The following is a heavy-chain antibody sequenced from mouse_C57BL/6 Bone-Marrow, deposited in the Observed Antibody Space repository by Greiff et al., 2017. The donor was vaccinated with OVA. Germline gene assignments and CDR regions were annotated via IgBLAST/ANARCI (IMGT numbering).Heavy chain of an antibody. CDR3: ARDNYYGPYYYAMDY. CDR2: ISYSGST. D-gene: IGHD1-2*01. CDR1: GYSITSGYD. J-gene: IGHJ4*01. V-gene: IGHV3-1*01. Sequence: EVKVVESGPGMVKPSQSLSLTCTVTGYSITSGYDWHWIRHFPGNKLEWMGYISYSGSTNYNPSLKSRISITHDPSKNHFFLKLNSVTTEDTATYYCARDNYYGPYYYAMDYWGQGTSVTVSS.